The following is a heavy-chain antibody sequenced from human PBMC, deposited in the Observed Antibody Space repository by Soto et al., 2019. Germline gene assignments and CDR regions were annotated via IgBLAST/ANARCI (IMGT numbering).Heavy chain of an antibody. D-gene: IGHD3-22*01. CDR3: AKDYYDSSGPFDY. CDR1: GFTFSSYG. J-gene: IGHJ4*02. Sequence: QVQLVESGGGVVQPGRSLRLSCAASGFTFSSYGMHWVRQAPGKGLEWVAGISYDGSNKYYADSVKGRFTISRDNSKNTLYLQMNSLRAEDTAVYYCAKDYYDSSGPFDYWGQGTLVTVSS. V-gene: IGHV3-30*18. CDR2: ISYDGSNK.